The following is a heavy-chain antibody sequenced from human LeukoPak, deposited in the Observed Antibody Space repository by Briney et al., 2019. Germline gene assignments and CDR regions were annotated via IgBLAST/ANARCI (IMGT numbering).Heavy chain of an antibody. CDR2: INHSGST. CDR1: GGSFSGYY. J-gene: IGHJ4*02. CDR3: ARVYYDYVWGSSHPDYFDY. Sequence: SVTLSLTCAVYGGSFSGYYWSWIRQPPGKGLEWIGEINHSGSTNYNPSLKSRVTISVDTSKNQFSLKLSSVTAADTAVYYCARVYYDYVWGSSHPDYFDYWGQGTLVTVSS. D-gene: IGHD3-16*01. V-gene: IGHV4-34*01.